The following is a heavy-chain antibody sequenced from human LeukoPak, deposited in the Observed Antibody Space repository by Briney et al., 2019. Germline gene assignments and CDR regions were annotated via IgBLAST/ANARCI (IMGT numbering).Heavy chain of an antibody. CDR1: GYTLTELS. D-gene: IGHD3-3*01. CDR3: AAMGPEAPWSWFDP. V-gene: IGHV1-24*01. CDR2: FDPEDGET. J-gene: IGHJ5*02. Sequence: ASVKVSCKVSGYTLTELSMHWVRQAPGKGLEWMGGFDPEDGETIYAQKFQGGVTMTEDTSTDTAYMEMSSLRSEDTGVYYCAAMGPEAPWSWFDPWGQGTLVTVSS.